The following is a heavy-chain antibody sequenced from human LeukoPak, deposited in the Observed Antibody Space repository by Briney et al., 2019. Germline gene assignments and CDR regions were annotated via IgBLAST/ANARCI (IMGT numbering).Heavy chain of an antibody. J-gene: IGHJ4*02. CDR3: ATGFFLEGATVLDY. D-gene: IGHD1-26*01. V-gene: IGHV1-24*01. Sequence: ASVKVSCKVSGYTLTELSLHWVRQAPGKGLEWMGGFDPEDGETIYAQKSQGRVTMTEDTSTDTAYMELSSLRSEDTAVYYCATGFFLEGATVLDYWGQGTLVTVSS. CDR1: GYTLTELS. CDR2: FDPEDGET.